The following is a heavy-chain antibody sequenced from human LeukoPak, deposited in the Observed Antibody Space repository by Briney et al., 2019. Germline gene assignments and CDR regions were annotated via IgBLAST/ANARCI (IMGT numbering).Heavy chain of an antibody. CDR3: ARQISYSSGWYCLDY. J-gene: IGHJ4*02. V-gene: IGHV4-39*01. Sequence: ETLSLTCTVSGGSISSSSYYWGWIRQPPGKGLEWIGSIYYSGSTCYNPSLKSRVTISVDTSKNQFSLKLSSVTAADTAVYYCARQISYSSGWYCLDYWGQGTLVTVSS. CDR2: IYYSGST. D-gene: IGHD6-19*01. CDR1: GGSISSSSYY.